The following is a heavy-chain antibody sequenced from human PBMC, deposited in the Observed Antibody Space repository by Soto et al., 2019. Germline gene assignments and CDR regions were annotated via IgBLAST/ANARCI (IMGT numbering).Heavy chain of an antibody. D-gene: IGHD2-15*01. CDR1: GFTFSSYA. Sequence: GGSLRLSCAASGFTFSSYAMSWVRQAPGKGLEWVSAISGSGGSTYYADSVKGRFTISRDNSKNTLYLQMNSLRAEDTAVYYCAKDSKGIIAASYSGMDVWGQGTTVTVSS. CDR2: ISGSGGST. CDR3: AKDSKGIIAASYSGMDV. J-gene: IGHJ6*02. V-gene: IGHV3-23*01.